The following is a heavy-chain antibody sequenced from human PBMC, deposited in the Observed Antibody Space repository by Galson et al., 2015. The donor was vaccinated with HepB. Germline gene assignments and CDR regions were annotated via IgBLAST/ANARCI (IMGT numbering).Heavy chain of an antibody. CDR1: GYTFTSYA. D-gene: IGHD6-19*01. CDR3: ARQGVIAVAGTINY. V-gene: IGHV7-4-1*02. J-gene: IGHJ4*02. CDR2: INTNTGNP. Sequence: CKASGYTFTSYAINWVRQAPGQGLEWMGWINTNTGNPTYAQGFTGRFVFSLDTSVSTAYLQISSLKAEDTAVYYCARQGVIAVAGTINYWGQGTLVTVSS.